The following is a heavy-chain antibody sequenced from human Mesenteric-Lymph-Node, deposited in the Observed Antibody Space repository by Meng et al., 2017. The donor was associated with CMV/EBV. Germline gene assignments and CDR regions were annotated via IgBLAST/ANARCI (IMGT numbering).Heavy chain of an antibody. Sequence: TTGDRVSNNGAAWNWIRQSPSRGLEWLGRTYYRSKWYNDYAVSVKSRITINPDTSKNQFSLQLNSVTPEDTAVYYCVGIRDGYNHPWGQGTLVTVSS. V-gene: IGHV6-1*01. D-gene: IGHD5-24*01. CDR3: VGIRDGYNHP. CDR1: GDRVSNNGAA. J-gene: IGHJ5*02. CDR2: TYYRSKWYN.